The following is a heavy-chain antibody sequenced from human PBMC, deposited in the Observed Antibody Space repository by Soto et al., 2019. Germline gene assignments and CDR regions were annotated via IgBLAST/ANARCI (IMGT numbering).Heavy chain of an antibody. V-gene: IGHV3-73*01. CDR1: GFTFSDSA. CDR3: TRPAREYRSSSDY. CDR2: IRSKAHSYGT. J-gene: IGHJ4*02. Sequence: GGSLRLSCAASGFTFSDSAMHWVRQASGKGLEWVGRIRSKAHSYGTAYSASGKGRFTISRDDSNNTAYLQMSSLKTEDTAVYYCTRPAREYRSSSDYWGQGTLVTVSS. D-gene: IGHD6-6*01.